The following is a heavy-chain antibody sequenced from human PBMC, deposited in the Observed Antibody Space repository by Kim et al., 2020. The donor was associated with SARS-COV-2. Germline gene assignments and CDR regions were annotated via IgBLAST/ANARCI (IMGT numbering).Heavy chain of an antibody. CDR1: GFTLTNYW. D-gene: IGHD5-12*01. Sequence: GGSLRLSCPASGFTLTNYWLIWVRQAPGSGLEWVLSPITNDSGTCYADSVKGSSTISRDNSTNTLNLQMNSKRLDEPVVYDYAIGYPTRIHSWGKGT. V-gene: IGHV3-74*01. CDR3: AIGYPTRIHS. J-gene: IGHJ4*02. CDR2: PITNDSGT.